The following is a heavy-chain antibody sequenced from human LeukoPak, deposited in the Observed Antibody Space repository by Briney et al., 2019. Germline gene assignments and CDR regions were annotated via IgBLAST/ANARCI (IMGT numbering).Heavy chain of an antibody. J-gene: IGHJ4*02. Sequence: PGRSLRLSCAASGFTFSSYAMHWVRQAPGKGLEGVAVISYDGSNKYYADSVKGRFTISRDNSKNTLYLQMNSLRAEDTAVYYCARETEDGYNYVNYWGQGTLVTVSS. V-gene: IGHV3-30-3*01. CDR3: ARETEDGYNYVNY. D-gene: IGHD5-24*01. CDR1: GFTFSSYA. CDR2: ISYDGSNK.